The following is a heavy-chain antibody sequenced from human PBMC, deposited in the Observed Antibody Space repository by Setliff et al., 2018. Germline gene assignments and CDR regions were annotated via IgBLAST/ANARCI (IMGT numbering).Heavy chain of an antibody. J-gene: IGHJ4*02. CDR1: GFIFSNFG. V-gene: IGHV3-30*18. Sequence: TGGSLRLSCGASGFIFSNFGMHWVRQAPGKGLVWVAAVSFDGRNKYYEDSVKGRFTISRDDSKNTLYLQMNSLRPEDTAVYYCAKDSLSGWSAVDYWGQGTLVTVSS. D-gene: IGHD6-19*01. CDR2: VSFDGRNK. CDR3: AKDSLSGWSAVDY.